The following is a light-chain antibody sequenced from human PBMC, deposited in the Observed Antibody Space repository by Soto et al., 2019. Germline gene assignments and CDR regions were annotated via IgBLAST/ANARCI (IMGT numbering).Light chain of an antibody. V-gene: IGLV2-14*01. Sequence: QSALTQPASVSGAPGQSVTIPCTGTNSALGNYKYVSWYQQYPGKPPQLLIYEVTNRPLGVSNRCSGARSGNTASLTISGLQAEDEADYYCSSYTTAITVFGGGTTLNVL. J-gene: IGLJ3*02. CDR3: SSYTTAITV. CDR2: EVT. CDR1: NSALGNYKY.